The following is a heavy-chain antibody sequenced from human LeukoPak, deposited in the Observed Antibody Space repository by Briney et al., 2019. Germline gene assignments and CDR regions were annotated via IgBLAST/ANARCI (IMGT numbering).Heavy chain of an antibody. Sequence: SSETLSLTCAVYGGSFSGYYWSWIRQPPGKGLEWIGEINHSGSTNYNPSLKSRVTISVDTSKNQFSLKLSSVTAADTAVYYCARGTYYDFWSGYYTPPYYYYMDVWGKGTTVTVSS. CDR3: ARGTYYDFWSGYYTPPYYYYMDV. V-gene: IGHV4-34*01. J-gene: IGHJ6*03. D-gene: IGHD3-3*01. CDR1: GGSFSGYY. CDR2: INHSGST.